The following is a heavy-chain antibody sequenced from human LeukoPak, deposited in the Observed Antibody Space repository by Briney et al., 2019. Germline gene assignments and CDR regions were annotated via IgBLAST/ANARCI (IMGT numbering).Heavy chain of an antibody. V-gene: IGHV1-18*01. CDR3: ARDGPDYGDYVNFDY. Sequence: GASVKVSCKASGYTFTNYGITWVRQAPGQGLEWMGWISAYNGKTNYAQKAQGRVTMTTDTSTRTAYMELRSLRSDDTAVYYCARDGPDYGDYVNFDYWGQGTLVTVSS. J-gene: IGHJ4*02. D-gene: IGHD4-17*01. CDR1: GYTFTNYG. CDR2: ISAYNGKT.